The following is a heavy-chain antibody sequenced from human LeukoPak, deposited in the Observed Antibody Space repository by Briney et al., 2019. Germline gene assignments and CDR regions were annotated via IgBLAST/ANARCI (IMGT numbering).Heavy chain of an antibody. V-gene: IGHV3-30*02. Sequence: PGGSLRLSCAASGFTFSSYAMSWVRQAPGKGLEWVAFIRYDGSNKHYADSVKGRFTISRDNSRNTLYLQMNSLRVDDTAVYYCAKRVAYSSSWPHFDFWGQGTLVTVSS. CDR2: IRYDGSNK. CDR3: AKRVAYSSSWPHFDF. D-gene: IGHD6-13*01. J-gene: IGHJ4*02. CDR1: GFTFSSYA.